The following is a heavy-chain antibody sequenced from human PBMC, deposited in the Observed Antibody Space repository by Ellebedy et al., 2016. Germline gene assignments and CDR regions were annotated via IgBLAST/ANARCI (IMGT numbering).Heavy chain of an antibody. CDR1: GGSISSYY. D-gene: IGHD5-24*01. J-gene: IGHJ4*02. Sequence: GSLRLXXTVSGGSISSYYWNWIRQPPGKGLEWIGYVYYSGSTNYNPSLKSRVTISLDTSKNHFSLKLSSVTAADTAVYYCARETDGYTYFDFWGQGTLVTVSS. CDR3: ARETDGYTYFDF. V-gene: IGHV4-59*01. CDR2: VYYSGST.